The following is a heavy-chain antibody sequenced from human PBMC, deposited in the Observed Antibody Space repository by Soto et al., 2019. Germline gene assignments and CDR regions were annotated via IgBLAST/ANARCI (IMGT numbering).Heavy chain of an antibody. CDR2: IIGSGGNT. V-gene: IGHV3-23*01. Sequence: EVQLLESGGGLVQPGGSLRLSCVGSGFAFSSYAMSWVRQVPGKGLEWVAGIIGSGGNTYHAASVKGRLTISRDNSKNTLSLQMNSLRAEDTAVYYCAKSSAQYYIYHYMDVWGEGTTVTVSS. D-gene: IGHD6-19*01. CDR1: GFAFSSYA. CDR3: AKSSAQYYIYHYMDV. J-gene: IGHJ6*03.